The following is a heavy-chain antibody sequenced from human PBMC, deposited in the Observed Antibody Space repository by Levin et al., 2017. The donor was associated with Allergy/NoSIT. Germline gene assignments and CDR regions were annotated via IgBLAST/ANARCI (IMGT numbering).Heavy chain of an antibody. J-gene: IGHJ4*02. V-gene: IGHV3-66*01. D-gene: IGHD6-19*01. CDR2: IYSGGTT. CDR1: GFAVNSSY. Sequence: PTGGSLRLSCAASGFAVNSSYMSWIRQAPGKGLEWVSVIYSGGTTYYADSVKGRFVISRDNSENTVFLQVNSLTAGDTAIYHCARGISSGLYGGVYFESWGQGTLVTVSS. CDR3: ARGISSGLYGGVYFES.